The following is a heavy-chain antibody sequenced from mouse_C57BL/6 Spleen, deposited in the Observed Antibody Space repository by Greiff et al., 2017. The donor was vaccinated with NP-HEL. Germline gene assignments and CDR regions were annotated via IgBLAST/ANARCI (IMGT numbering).Heavy chain of an antibody. CDR1: GFTFSSYG. V-gene: IGHV5-6*01. Sequence: EVKVVESGGDLVKPGGSLKLSCAASGFTFSSYGMSWVRQTPDKRLEWVATISSGGSYTYYPDSVKGRFTISRDNAKNTLYLQMSSLKSEDTAMYYCASLITTVVLDVWGTGTTVTVSS. J-gene: IGHJ1*03. CDR3: ASLITTVVLDV. CDR2: ISSGGSYT. D-gene: IGHD1-1*01.